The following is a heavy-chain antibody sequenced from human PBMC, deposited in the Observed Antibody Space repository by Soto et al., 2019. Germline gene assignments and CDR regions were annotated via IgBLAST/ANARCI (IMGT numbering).Heavy chain of an antibody. J-gene: IGHJ3*02. CDR1: GFTFSSYA. CDR3: AKAHREILGYCSGGSCGAFDI. Sequence: PGGSLRLSCAASGFTFSSYAMSWVRQAPGKGLEWVSAISGSGGSTYYADSVKGRFTISRDNSKNTLYLQMNSLRAEDTAVYYCAKAHREILGYCSGGSCGAFDIWGQGTMVTVSS. D-gene: IGHD2-15*01. CDR2: ISGSGGST. V-gene: IGHV3-23*01.